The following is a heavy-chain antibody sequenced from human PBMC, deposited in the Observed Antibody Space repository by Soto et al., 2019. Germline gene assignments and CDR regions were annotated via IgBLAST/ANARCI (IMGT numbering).Heavy chain of an antibody. CDR1: GFVFSSYW. D-gene: IGHD2-2*01. J-gene: IGHJ4*02. Sequence: HACSVRLSCAAGGFVFSSYWMRWVRQAPGKGLVWVSRINSDGSSINYADSVKGRFTISRDNAKNTVYLQMNSMRVEDTAVYYCAGGYALDYWGQGTLVTVS. CDR3: AGGYALDY. V-gene: IGHV3-74*01. CDR2: INSDGSSI.